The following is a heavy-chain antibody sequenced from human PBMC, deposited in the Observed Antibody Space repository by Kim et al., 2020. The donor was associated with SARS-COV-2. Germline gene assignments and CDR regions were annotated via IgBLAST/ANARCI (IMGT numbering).Heavy chain of an antibody. J-gene: IGHJ5*02. V-gene: IGHV1-69*01. D-gene: IGHD6-6*01. Sequence: QKFQGRVTITADESTSTAYMELSSLRSEDTAVYYCARGDGEQLGSHWFDPWGQGTLVTVSS. CDR3: ARGDGEQLGSHWFDP.